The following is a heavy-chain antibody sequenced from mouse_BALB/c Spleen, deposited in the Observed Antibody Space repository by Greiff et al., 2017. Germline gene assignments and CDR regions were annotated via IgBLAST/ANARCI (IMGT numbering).Heavy chain of an antibody. CDR3: AREEELGLAY. V-gene: IGHV1-54*01. CDR2: INPGSGGT. J-gene: IGHJ3*01. CDR1: GYAFTNYL. Sequence: QVQLQQSGAELVRPGTSVKVSCKASGYAFTNYLIEWVKQRPGQGLEWIGVINPGSGGTNYNEKFKSKATLTVDTSSSTAYMQLSSLASEDSALYYCAREEELGLAYWGQGTLVTVSA. D-gene: IGHD4-1*01.